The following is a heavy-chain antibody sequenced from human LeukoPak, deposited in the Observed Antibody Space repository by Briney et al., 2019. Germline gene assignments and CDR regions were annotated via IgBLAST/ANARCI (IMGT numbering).Heavy chain of an antibody. Sequence: GRSLRLSCAASGFTFSSYAMSWVRQAPGKGLEWVSAISGSGGSTYYADSVKGRFTISRDNSKNTLYLQMNSLRAEDTAVYYCAKAPMVVVTAITFDYWGQGTLVTVSS. D-gene: IGHD2-21*02. V-gene: IGHV3-23*01. CDR1: GFTFSSYA. CDR3: AKAPMVVVTAITFDY. CDR2: ISGSGGST. J-gene: IGHJ4*02.